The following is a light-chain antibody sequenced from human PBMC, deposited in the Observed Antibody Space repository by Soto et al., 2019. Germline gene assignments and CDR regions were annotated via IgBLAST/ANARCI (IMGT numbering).Light chain of an antibody. V-gene: IGKV3-15*01. CDR1: HSLSSS. CDR2: GTS. Sequence: KLLTQSPGTLSLSPGERATLFCRASHSLSSSLAWYQQKSGQAPRLIIYGTSRRATGVPVRFSGSGSGTDFTLTISSLQSEDFGVYFCQQYYNWPWTFGQGTKVEMK. J-gene: IGKJ1*01. CDR3: QQYYNWPWT.